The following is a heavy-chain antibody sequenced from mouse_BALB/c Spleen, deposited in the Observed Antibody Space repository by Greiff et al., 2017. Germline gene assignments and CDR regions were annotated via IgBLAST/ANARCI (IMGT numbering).Heavy chain of an antibody. CDR3: ARDYYGSSYGAMDY. J-gene: IGHJ4*01. CDR2: IWSGGST. Sequence: QVHVKQSGPGLVQPSQSLSITCTVSGFSLTSYGVHWVRQSPGKGLEWLGVIWSGGSTDYNAAFISRLSISKDNSKSQVFFKMNSLQANDTAIYYCARDYYGSSYGAMDYWGQGTSVTVSS. V-gene: IGHV2-2*02. D-gene: IGHD1-1*01. CDR1: GFSLTSYG.